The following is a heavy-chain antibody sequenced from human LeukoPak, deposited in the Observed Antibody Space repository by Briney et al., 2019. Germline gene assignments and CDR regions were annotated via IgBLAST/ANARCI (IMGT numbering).Heavy chain of an antibody. D-gene: IGHD3-10*01. CDR1: GFTFSGYS. J-gene: IGHJ6*02. CDR3: ALNYYASASSRYYYYYYGMDV. Sequence: GGSLRLSCAASGFTFSGYSMNWVRQAPGKGLEWVSSVSSTSSYIYYADSVKGRFTISRDNAKNSLYLQMNSLRAEDTAVYYCALNYYASASSRYYYYYYGMDVWGQGTTVTVSS. CDR2: VSSTSSYI. V-gene: IGHV3-21*03.